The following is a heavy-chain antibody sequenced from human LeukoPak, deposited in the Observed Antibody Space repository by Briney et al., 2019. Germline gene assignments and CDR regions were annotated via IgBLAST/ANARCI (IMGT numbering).Heavy chain of an antibody. CDR3: ARDLYRIVVVPHYFDY. CDR1: GYTFTSYY. CDR2: INPSGGST. J-gene: IGHJ4*02. V-gene: IGHV1-46*01. D-gene: IGHD3-22*01. Sequence: ASVKVSCKASGYTFTSYYLLWVRQAPGQGLEWMGIINPSGGSTSYAQKFQGRVSITADESTNTAYMELSSLRSEDTAVYYCARDLYRIVVVPHYFDYWGQGTLVTVSS.